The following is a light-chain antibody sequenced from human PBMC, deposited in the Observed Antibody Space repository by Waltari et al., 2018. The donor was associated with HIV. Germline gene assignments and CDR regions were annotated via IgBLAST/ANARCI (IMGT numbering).Light chain of an antibody. V-gene: IGLV2-23*02. Sequence: QSALTQPASVSGSPGQSITISCPGPRSDVGRYNLVSWYQHHPGKAPKLIISEVSKRPSGVSNRFSGSKSGTTASLTISGLQAEDEADYHCCSYAHNDPWVFGGGTRLTVL. CDR3: CSYAHNDPWV. CDR2: EVS. CDR1: RSDVGRYNL. J-gene: IGLJ3*02.